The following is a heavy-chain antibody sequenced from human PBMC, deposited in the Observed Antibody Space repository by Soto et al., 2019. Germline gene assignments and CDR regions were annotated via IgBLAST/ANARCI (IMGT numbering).Heavy chain of an antibody. V-gene: IGHV4-31*03. Sequence: SETLSLTCTVSGGSISSGGYYWSWIRQHPGKGLEWIGYIYYSGSTYYNPSLKSRVTISVDTSKNQFSLKLSSVTAADTAVYYCARDQEYSYGYAGPNPVGMDVWSQGTTVTVSS. CDR1: GGSISSGGYY. J-gene: IGHJ6*02. CDR2: IYYSGST. CDR3: ARDQEYSYGYAGPNPVGMDV. D-gene: IGHD5-18*01.